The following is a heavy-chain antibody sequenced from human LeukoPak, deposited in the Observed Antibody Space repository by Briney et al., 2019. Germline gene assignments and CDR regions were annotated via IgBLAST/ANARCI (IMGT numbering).Heavy chain of an antibody. CDR2: ISGNGVGT. CDR1: GFTFSRNA. CDR3: AKDANYFDSGSYLIPFDF. Sequence: GGSLRLSCAASGFTFSRNAMNWVRQAPGMGLEWVASISGNGVGTYYADSVKGRFNISRDNSKNTLYLQMNSMRTEDTAVYHCAKDANYFDSGSYLIPFDFWGQGTLVTVSS. V-gene: IGHV3-23*01. J-gene: IGHJ4*02. D-gene: IGHD3-22*01.